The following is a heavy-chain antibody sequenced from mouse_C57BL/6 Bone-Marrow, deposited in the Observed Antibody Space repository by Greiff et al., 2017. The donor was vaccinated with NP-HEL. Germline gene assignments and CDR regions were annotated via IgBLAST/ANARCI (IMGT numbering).Heavy chain of an antibody. V-gene: IGHV14-4*01. CDR3: TTTPFITTVVATDY. Sequence: EVKLMESGAELVRPGASVKLSCTASGFNIKDDYMHWVKQRPEQGLEWIGWIDPENGDTEYASKFQGKATITADTSSNTAYLQLSSLTSEDTAVYYCTTTPFITTVVATDYWGQGTTLTVSS. CDR2: IDPENGDT. J-gene: IGHJ2*01. CDR1: GFNIKDDY. D-gene: IGHD1-1*01.